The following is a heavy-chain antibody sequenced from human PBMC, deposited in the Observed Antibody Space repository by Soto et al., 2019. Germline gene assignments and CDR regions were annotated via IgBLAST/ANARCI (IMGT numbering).Heavy chain of an antibody. CDR3: ARAPPHLQYSSGSNTEYYFDY. V-gene: IGHV4-61*01. CDR1: GGSVSSGSYY. CDR2: IYYSGST. Sequence: SETLSLTCTVSGGSVSSGSYYWSWIRQPPGKGLEWIGYIYYSGSTNYNPSLKSRVTISVDTSKNQFSLKLSSVTAADTAVYYCARAPPHLQYSSGSNTEYYFDYWGQGTLVTVSS. J-gene: IGHJ4*02. D-gene: IGHD6-19*01.